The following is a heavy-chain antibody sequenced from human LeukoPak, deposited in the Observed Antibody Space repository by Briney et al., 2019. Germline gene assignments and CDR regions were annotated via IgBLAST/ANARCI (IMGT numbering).Heavy chain of an antibody. J-gene: IGHJ4*02. V-gene: IGHV1-69*04. Sequence: PVKVSCKASGGTFSSYAISWVRQAPGQGLEWMGRIIPILGIANYAQKFQGRVTITADKSTSTAYMELSSLRSEDTAVYYCARTYDSSGYSPDYWGQGTLVTVSS. CDR2: IIPILGIA. CDR1: GGTFSSYA. CDR3: ARTYDSSGYSPDY. D-gene: IGHD3-22*01.